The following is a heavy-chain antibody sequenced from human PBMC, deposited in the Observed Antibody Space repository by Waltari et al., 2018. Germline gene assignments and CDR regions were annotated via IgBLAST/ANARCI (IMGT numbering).Heavy chain of an antibody. CDR3: ARLSYHIVTGYGWFDP. CDR2: ISYSGST. V-gene: IGHV4-39*01. Sequence: QLQLQESGPGLVKPSETLSLTCTVSGGSISSESYYWGWFRQPPGKGLEWIGIISYSGSTYYNPSLKSRVTISVDTSKNQFSLKLSSVTAADTAVYYCARLSYHIVTGYGWFDPWGLGTLVTVSS. J-gene: IGHJ5*02. CDR1: GGSISSESYY. D-gene: IGHD3-9*01.